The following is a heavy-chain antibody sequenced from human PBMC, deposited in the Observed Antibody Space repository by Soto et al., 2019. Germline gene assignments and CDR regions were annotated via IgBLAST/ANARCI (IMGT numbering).Heavy chain of an antibody. V-gene: IGHV4-59*01. J-gene: IGHJ4*02. CDR1: GGSISSYY. Sequence: SETLSLTCTVSGGSISSYYWSWIRQPPGKGLEWIGYIYYSGSTNCNPSLKSRVTISVDTSKNQFSLKLSSVTAADTAVYYCASLNGSGSYYIRYWGQGTLVTVSS. D-gene: IGHD3-10*01. CDR2: IYYSGST. CDR3: ASLNGSGSYYIRY.